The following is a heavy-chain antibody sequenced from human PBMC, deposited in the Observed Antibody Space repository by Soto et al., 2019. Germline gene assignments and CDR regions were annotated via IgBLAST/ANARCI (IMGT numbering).Heavy chain of an antibody. V-gene: IGHV4-39*01. CDR3: ARLIGDYFPYFHH. D-gene: IGHD4-17*01. CDR2: IYYSGST. Sequence: QLQLQESGPGLVKPSETLSLTCTVSGGSISSSGYYWGWIRQPPGKGLEWLGSIYYSGSTYYNPSLHSRVTISVAMSKNQFSLKLSSVTAADTAVYYCARLIGDYFPYFHHWGQGTLVTVSS. J-gene: IGHJ1*01. CDR1: GGSISSSGYY.